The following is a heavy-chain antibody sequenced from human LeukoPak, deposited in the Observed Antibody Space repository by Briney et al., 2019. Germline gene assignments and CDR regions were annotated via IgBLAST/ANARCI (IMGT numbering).Heavy chain of an antibody. D-gene: IGHD1-14*01. V-gene: IGHV4-4*07. J-gene: IGHJ3*02. CDR2: FYTSGNP. Sequence: SPTCTVSGASISRYYWSWIRHPAGKGMEWIGRFYTSGNPNSNPSLKSRVTMPGDTPKDQFSRKLRSVTAEDTSVNFCARGSGNRNIAFDIWGKGKMVTVSS. CDR1: GASISRYY. CDR3: ARGSGNRNIAFDI.